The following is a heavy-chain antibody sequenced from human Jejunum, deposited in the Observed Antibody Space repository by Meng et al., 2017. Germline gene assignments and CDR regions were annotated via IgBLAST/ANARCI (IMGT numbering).Heavy chain of an antibody. CDR2: IYYSGSS. Sequence: QVQLQESGPGLVKPSQTLSLTCTLSGGSINTGDYYWSCIRQPPGKGLEWIAYIYYSGSSYSKSSLRSRVIISIDTSKNQFSLILSAVTAADTAVYYCARYGALSGYDSWGQGTLVTVSS. V-gene: IGHV4-30-4*01. CDR3: ARYGALSGYDS. CDR1: GGSINTGDYY. D-gene: IGHD3-9*01. J-gene: IGHJ4*02.